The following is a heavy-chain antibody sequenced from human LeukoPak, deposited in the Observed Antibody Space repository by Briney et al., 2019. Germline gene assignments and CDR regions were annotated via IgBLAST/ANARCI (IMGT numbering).Heavy chain of an antibody. D-gene: IGHD3-16*02. CDR1: GFTFSSYE. V-gene: IGHV3-48*03. J-gene: IGHJ4*02. Sequence: GGSLRLSCAASGFTFSSYEMNWVRQAPGKGLEWVSYISSSGSTIYYADSVKGRFTISRDNAKNSLYLQMNSLRAEDTALYYCARAIRSRGGNDYVWGSYRSTYYFDYWGQGTLVTVSS. CDR3: ARAIRSRGGNDYVWGSYRSTYYFDY. CDR2: ISSSGSTI.